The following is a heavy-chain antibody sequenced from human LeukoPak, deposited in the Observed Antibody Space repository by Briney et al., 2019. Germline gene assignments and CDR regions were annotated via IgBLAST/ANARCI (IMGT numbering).Heavy chain of an antibody. CDR2: IYYSGST. CDR1: GGSISSSSYC. V-gene: IGHV4-39*01. J-gene: IGHJ3*02. Sequence: PSESLSLTCTVSGGSISSSSYCWGWIRQPPGKGLEGIGSIYYSGSTYYNPSIKSRVTISVDTSKNQFSLKLSSVTAADTAVYYCARHRAYYSTFDAFDIWGQGTMVTVSS. CDR3: ARHRAYYSTFDAFDI. D-gene: IGHD3-10*01.